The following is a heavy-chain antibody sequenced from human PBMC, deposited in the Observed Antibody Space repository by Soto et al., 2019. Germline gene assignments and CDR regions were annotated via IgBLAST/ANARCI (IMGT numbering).Heavy chain of an antibody. Sequence: GASVKVSCKASGGTFSSYAISWVRQAPGQGLEWMGGIIPFFDTANYAQKFQGRVTISADESTSTVYMELNSLRSGDTAVYYCASGLYSDSTGYYPAEYLQHWGPGTLVTVSS. CDR1: GGTFSSYA. V-gene: IGHV1-69*13. CDR2: IIPFFDTA. CDR3: ASGLYSDSTGYYPAEYLQH. J-gene: IGHJ1*01. D-gene: IGHD3-22*01.